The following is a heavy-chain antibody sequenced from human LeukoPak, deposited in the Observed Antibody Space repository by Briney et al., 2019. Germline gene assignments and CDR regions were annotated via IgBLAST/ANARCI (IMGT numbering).Heavy chain of an antibody. J-gene: IGHJ4*02. Sequence: GGSLRLSCAASGFTFDDYAFHWVRQAPGKGLEWVSGISWNSGRKDYADSVKGRFTISRDNAKNSLYLQMNSLRTEDTALYYCAKGGSGGWWYQIDSWGQGTLVTVSS. CDR3: AKGGSGGWWYQIDS. CDR1: GFTFDDYA. CDR2: ISWNSGRK. D-gene: IGHD6-19*01. V-gene: IGHV3-9*01.